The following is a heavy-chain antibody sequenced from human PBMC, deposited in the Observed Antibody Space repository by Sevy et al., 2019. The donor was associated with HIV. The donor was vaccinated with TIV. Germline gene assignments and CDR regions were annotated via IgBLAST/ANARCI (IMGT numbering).Heavy chain of an antibody. Sequence: GGSLRLSCAASGFNFSSYGMHWVRQAPGKGLEWVAVISYDGSIKYYADSVKGRFTISRDNSNNTVYLQINMLRAEDTAVYYCAKESGWYYDFWSGHDAFAIWGQVTMVTVSS. D-gene: IGHD3-3*01. CDR3: AKESGWYYDFWSGHDAFAI. V-gene: IGHV3-30*18. J-gene: IGHJ3*02. CDR2: ISYDGSIK. CDR1: GFNFSSYG.